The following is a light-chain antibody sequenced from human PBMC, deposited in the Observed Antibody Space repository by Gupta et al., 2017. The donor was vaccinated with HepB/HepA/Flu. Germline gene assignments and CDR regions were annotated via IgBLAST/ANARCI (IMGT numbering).Light chain of an antibody. V-gene: IGLV3-21*03. Sequence: SYVLTHPPSVSVAPDKTAIITCGGNNIGSKSVHWYQQKPGQAPVLVVYDNRDRPSEIPARLSGSNSGSTATLTISRVEAGDEADYYCQVWDSSSDHVVFGGGTKLTVL. J-gene: IGLJ2*01. CDR3: QVWDSSSDHVV. CDR2: DNR. CDR1: NIGSKS.